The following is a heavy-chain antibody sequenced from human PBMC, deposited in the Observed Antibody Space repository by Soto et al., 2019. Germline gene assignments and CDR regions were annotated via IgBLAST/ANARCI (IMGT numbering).Heavy chain of an antibody. J-gene: IGHJ3*01. CDR1: GFTFDDYA. V-gene: IGHV3-9*01. Sequence: EVQLVESGGGLVQPGRSLRLSCAASGFTFDDYAMHWVRQAPGKGLEWVSGISWNSGSIGYADSVKGRFTISRDNAKNSLYLQMNSLRAEDTALYYCGRGYCSSTSCSVGSWGQGTMVTVSS. CDR2: ISWNSGSI. D-gene: IGHD2-2*01. CDR3: GRGYCSSTSCSVGS.